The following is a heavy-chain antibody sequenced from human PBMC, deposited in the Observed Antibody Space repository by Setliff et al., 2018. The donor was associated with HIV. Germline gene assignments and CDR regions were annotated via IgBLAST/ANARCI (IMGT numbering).Heavy chain of an antibody. V-gene: IGHV4-61*09. CDR2: IYTNGST. CDR1: GGSITSGSYY. D-gene: IGHD3-10*01. CDR3: ARDRGGHYTGSYYYMDV. J-gene: IGHJ6*03. Sequence: SETLSLTCSVSGGSITSGSYYWGWIRQPAGKGLEWIGHIYTNGSTSYSPSLKSRVTISVDTAKNQFSLRLSSVTAADTAVYYCARDRGGHYTGSYYYMDVWGKGTTVTVSS.